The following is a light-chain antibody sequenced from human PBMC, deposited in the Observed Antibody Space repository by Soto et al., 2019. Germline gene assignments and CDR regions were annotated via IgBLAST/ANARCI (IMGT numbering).Light chain of an antibody. CDR2: GAS. CDR1: QSVDSSY. J-gene: IGKJ1*01. CDR3: QQYCSSRT. Sequence: EIVLTQSPGILSLSPGEGATLSCRASQSVDSSYLSWYQQKPGQAPRLLIYGASSRATGIPDRFSGSGSGTDFTLTISRLEPEDFAVYYCQQYCSSRTFGQGTKVEIK. V-gene: IGKV3-20*01.